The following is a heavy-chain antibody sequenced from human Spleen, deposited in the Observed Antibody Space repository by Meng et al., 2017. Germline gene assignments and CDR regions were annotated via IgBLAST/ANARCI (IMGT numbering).Heavy chain of an antibody. V-gene: IGHV4-34*01. CDR1: CGAFSDYY. J-gene: IGHJ4*02. D-gene: IGHD4-11*01. Sequence: VQLQQWGAGLLEPSEPLSLTCVVSCGAFSDYYWSWSRQPPGKGLEWIGEFNHSGSTNYNPSLESRATISVDTSQNNLSLRLSSVTAADSAVYYCARGPTTMAHDFDYWGQGTLVTVSS. CDR3: ARGPTTMAHDFDY. CDR2: FNHSGST.